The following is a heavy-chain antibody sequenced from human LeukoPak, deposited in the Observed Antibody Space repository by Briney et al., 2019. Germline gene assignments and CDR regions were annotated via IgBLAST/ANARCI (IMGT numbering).Heavy chain of an antibody. J-gene: IGHJ4*02. D-gene: IGHD3-16*01. CDR1: GFTFSSYA. CDR3: AREGDGY. Sequence: GGSLRLSCAASGFTFSSYAMHWVRQAPGKGLEYVSAISSNGGSTYYANSVKGRFTISRDNSKNTLYLQMGSLRAEDMAVYYCAREGDGYWGQGTLVTVSS. CDR2: ISSNGGST. V-gene: IGHV3-64*01.